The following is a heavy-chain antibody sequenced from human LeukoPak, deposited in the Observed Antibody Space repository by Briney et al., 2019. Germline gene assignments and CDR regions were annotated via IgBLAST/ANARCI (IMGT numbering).Heavy chain of an antibody. D-gene: IGHD3-22*01. V-gene: IGHV3-23*01. CDR2: ISSSGHLA. CDR3: AKEVVMTTAPFGYSFDS. J-gene: IGHJ4*02. CDR1: GFDSSSFA. Sequence: GESLGLSCAASGFDSSSFAISWFRKAPGRGLEWLSGISSSGHLAFYADSVQGRFSVSRDNSRNTLYLQMDSLRAEDTALYYCAKEVVMTTAPFGYSFDSWGQGTLVTVSS.